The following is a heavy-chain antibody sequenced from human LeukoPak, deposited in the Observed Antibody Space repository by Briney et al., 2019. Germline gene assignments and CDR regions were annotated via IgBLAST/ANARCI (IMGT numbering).Heavy chain of an antibody. CDR2: IYYCGSS. V-gene: IGHV4-31*03. Sequence: SVTLSLTCTVSGDSISSGGYYWTRIRQHPGKDLQTIEYIYYCGSSYYNPSLQSRVTISVHTSKNQFSLKLSSVTAAEKAVYYCARERSDRYGYRVFDYWGQGAQVTVSS. CDR3: ARERSDRYGYRVFDY. J-gene: IGHJ4*02. CDR1: GDSISSGGYY. D-gene: IGHD5-18*01.